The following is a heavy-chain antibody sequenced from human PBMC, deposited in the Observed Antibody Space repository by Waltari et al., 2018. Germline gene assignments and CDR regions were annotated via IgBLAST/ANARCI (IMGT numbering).Heavy chain of an antibody. V-gene: IGHV3-23*03. CDR3: AKDRRSVTTARFDY. CDR2: IYSGGST. D-gene: IGHD4-4*01. J-gene: IGHJ4*02. CDR1: GFTFSSYA. Sequence: EVQLLESGGGLVQPGGSLRLSCAASGFTFSSYAMSWVRQAPGKGLEWVSVIYSGGSTYYADSVKGRFTISRDKSKNTLYLQMNSLRAEDTAVYYCAKDRRSVTTARFDYWGQGTLVTVSS.